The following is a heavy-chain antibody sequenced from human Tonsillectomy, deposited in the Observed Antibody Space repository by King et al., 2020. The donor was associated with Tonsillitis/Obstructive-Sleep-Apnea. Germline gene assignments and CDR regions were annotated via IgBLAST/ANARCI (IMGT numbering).Heavy chain of an antibody. V-gene: IGHV1-69*01. CDR3: ERTSLPVNIVATIPEYYYYYYMDV. CDR2: IIPKFDTA. J-gene: IGHJ6*03. Sequence: QLVQSGAEVKKPGSPVKVSCKASGGTFRSYGISWVRQAPGQGLEWMGGIIPKFDTAKYAQKFQGRVVITADESTSTAYMELSSLRSDDTAVYYCERTSLPVNIVATIPEYYYYYYMDVWGKGTTVTVSS. D-gene: IGHD5-12*01. CDR1: GGTFRSYG.